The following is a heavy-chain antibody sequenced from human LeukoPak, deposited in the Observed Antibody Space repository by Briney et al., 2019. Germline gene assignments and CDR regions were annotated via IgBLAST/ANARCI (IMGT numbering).Heavy chain of an antibody. Sequence: ASVKVSCKASGYTFSSYRISWVRQAPGQGLEWMGWISAYNGNTNYAQKLQGRVTMTTDTSTSTAYMELGSLRSDDTAVYYCARGRDYYGSGSFVDVWGQGTTVTVSS. J-gene: IGHJ6*02. CDR1: GYTFSSYR. CDR3: ARGRDYYGSGSFVDV. CDR2: ISAYNGNT. D-gene: IGHD3-10*01. V-gene: IGHV1-18*01.